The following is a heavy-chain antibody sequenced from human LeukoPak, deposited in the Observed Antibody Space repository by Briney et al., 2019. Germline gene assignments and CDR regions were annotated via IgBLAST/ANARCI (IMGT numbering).Heavy chain of an antibody. D-gene: IGHD3-10*01. CDR1: RFTVSSNY. Sequence: PWGSLRLSCAASRFTVSSNYMSWVRQAPGQGLEWVSVIYSGGSTYYADSVKGRFTISRDNSKNTLYLQMNSLRAEDTAVYYCARGSVTMVRGVMGPHYCDYCGQGTLVTVSS. CDR3: ARGSVTMVRGVMGPHYCDY. CDR2: IYSGGST. J-gene: IGHJ4*02. V-gene: IGHV3-53*01.